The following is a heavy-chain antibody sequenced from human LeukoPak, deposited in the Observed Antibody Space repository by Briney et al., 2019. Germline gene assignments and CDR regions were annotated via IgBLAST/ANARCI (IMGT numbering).Heavy chain of an antibody. CDR1: GDSVSSNSVT. D-gene: IGHD2-2*01. CDR3: ARRLTQYDCFDP. Sequence: SQTFSLTCAISGDSVSSNSVTWNWIRQSPSRGLEWLGRTYYRSTWYNDYAVSVRGRITVNPDTSKNQFSLHLNFVTPEDTAVYYCARRLTQYDCFDPWGQGILVTVSS. CDR2: TYYRSTWYN. J-gene: IGHJ5*02. V-gene: IGHV6-1*01.